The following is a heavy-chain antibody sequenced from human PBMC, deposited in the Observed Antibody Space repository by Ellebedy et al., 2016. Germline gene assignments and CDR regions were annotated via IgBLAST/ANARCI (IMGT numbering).Heavy chain of an antibody. D-gene: IGHD1-20*01. V-gene: IGHV3-7*01. CDR1: GFTFSSYW. Sequence: GESLKISXAASGFTFSSYWMSWVRQAPGKGLEWVANIKQDGSEKYYVDSVKGRFTISRDNAKNSLYLQMNSLRAEDTAVYYCARGEYNWNIRMGYFDYWGQGTLVTVSS. CDR2: IKQDGSEK. J-gene: IGHJ4*02. CDR3: ARGEYNWNIRMGYFDY.